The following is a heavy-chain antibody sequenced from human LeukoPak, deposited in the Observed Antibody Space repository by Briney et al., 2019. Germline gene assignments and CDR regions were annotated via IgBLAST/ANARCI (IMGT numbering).Heavy chain of an antibody. Sequence: PSETLSLTCAVYGGSFSGNFWSWVRQPPGKGLEWIGEINHRGNTNYNPSLKSRVTISVDTSKNQFSLKLSSVTAADTAVYYCARGTTSSSWQYYFDYWGQGTLVTVSS. CDR2: INHRGNT. CDR3: ARGTTSSSWQYYFDY. J-gene: IGHJ4*02. CDR1: GGSFSGNF. D-gene: IGHD6-13*01. V-gene: IGHV4-34*01.